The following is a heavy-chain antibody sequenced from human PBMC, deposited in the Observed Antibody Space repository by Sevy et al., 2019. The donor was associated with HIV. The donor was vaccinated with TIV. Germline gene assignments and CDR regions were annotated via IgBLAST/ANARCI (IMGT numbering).Heavy chain of an antibody. Sequence: GGSLRLSCAASGFTVGSNYMSWVRQAPGKGLEWVSIIYSGVTTSYADSVKGRFTISRDNAKNTLYLQMNNLRAEDTAVYYCARVGVYYYDSSGYYTTGNAFDIWGQGTMVTVSS. D-gene: IGHD3-22*01. CDR1: GFTVGSNY. CDR3: ARVGVYYYDSSGYYTTGNAFDI. J-gene: IGHJ3*02. V-gene: IGHV3-53*01. CDR2: IYSGVTT.